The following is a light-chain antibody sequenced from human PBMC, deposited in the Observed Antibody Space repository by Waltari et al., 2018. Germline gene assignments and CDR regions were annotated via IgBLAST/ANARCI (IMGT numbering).Light chain of an antibody. Sequence: QSALTQPRSVSGSPGQSVTISCTGTSSDVGGYNYVSWYQQHPGKAPKLIIYDVTKRPSGVPDRFSCVKSGNTASLTISGLQAEDEADYYCCSYGGSYSFVVFGGGTKLTVL. CDR2: DVT. V-gene: IGLV2-11*01. J-gene: IGLJ2*01. CDR3: CSYGGSYSFVV. CDR1: SSDVGGYNY.